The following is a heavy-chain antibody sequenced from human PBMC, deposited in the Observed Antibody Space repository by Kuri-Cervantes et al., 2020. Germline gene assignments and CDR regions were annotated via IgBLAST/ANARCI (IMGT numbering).Heavy chain of an antibody. V-gene: IGHV3-30*18. CDR1: EFTFSNYG. D-gene: IGHD1-26*01. CDR3: AKDFTEGEGSFDY. CDR2: ISYDGSNK. J-gene: IGHJ4*02. Sequence: GESLKISCAASEFTFSNYGMHWVRQAPGKGLEWVAVISYDGSNKYYADSVKGRFTISRDNSKNTLYLQMNSLRAEDTAVYYCAKDFTEGEGSFDYWGQGTRGTVSS.